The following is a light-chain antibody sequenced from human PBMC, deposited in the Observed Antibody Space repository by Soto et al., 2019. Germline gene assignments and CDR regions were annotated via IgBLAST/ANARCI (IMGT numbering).Light chain of an antibody. CDR2: VGTGGIVG. V-gene: IGLV9-49*03. Sequence: QSVLTQPPSASASVGASGTLTCTLSSAYSGYEVDWYQQRPGKGHRFVMLVGTGGIVGSKGLGIPDRFSVLGSGLNRYLTIENNQGDAEGDYHFGADHGSGSLFVYVFGPGTQLTVL. CDR1: SAYSGYE. J-gene: IGLJ1*01. CDR3: GADHGSGSLFVYV.